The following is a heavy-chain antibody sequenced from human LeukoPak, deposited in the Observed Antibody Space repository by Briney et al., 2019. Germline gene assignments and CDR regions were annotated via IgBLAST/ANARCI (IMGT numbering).Heavy chain of an antibody. CDR1: GYTFTSYY. CDR3: ATPPGYGGYYMDV. CDR2: INPSGGST. J-gene: IGHJ6*03. D-gene: IGHD6-13*01. Sequence: GASVKVSCKASGYTFTSYYLYWVRQAPGQGLEWMGIINPSGGSTNYAQKFQGRVTMTRDTSTSTVYMELSSLRSEDTAVYYCATPPGYGGYYMDVWGEGTTVTVS. V-gene: IGHV1-46*01.